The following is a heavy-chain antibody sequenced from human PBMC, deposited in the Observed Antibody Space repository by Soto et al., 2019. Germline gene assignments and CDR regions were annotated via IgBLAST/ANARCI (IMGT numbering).Heavy chain of an antibody. J-gene: IGHJ3*01. CDR1: GFTFDYYW. V-gene: IGHV3-74*01. CDR2: VHSDGTTT. Sequence: EVQLVESGGGLVQPGESLRLSCAASGFTFDYYWMHWGRQAPGKGLVWVSRVHSDGTTTTYADSVKGRFTISRDNARNTVSLQMSSLRAEDTAIYYCARGDRWGFDLWGHGTVVTVSS. D-gene: IGHD1-26*01. CDR3: ARGDRWGFDL.